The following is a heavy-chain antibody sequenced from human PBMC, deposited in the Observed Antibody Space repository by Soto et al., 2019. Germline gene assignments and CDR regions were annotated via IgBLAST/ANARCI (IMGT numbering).Heavy chain of an antibody. Sequence: EMQLLESGGDWVQPGGSLRLSCEASGFTFSSYAMTWVRQAPGKGLEYISAISGNGVTTYYADSMKGRFTVSRDNSKNTLYLQRISLRAEDTAMYYCAKDRDDIGMVDAFGIWGQGTMVTVSS. CDR2: ISGNGVTT. CDR1: GFTFSSYA. J-gene: IGHJ3*02. CDR3: AKDRDDIGMVDAFGI. D-gene: IGHD3-3*01. V-gene: IGHV3-23*01.